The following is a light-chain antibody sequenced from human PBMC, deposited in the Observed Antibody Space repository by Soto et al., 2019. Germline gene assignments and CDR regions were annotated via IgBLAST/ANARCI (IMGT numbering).Light chain of an antibody. CDR2: AAS. Sequence: DIQMTQSPSSLSASVGDRVTITCRASQNINTYLNWYQQKPGKAPKLLIYAASSLQSGVPSRFSGSGSGTEFTLTISSLQPEDFATYYCQQSNNHPISFGQGTRLEIK. J-gene: IGKJ5*01. CDR1: QNINTY. V-gene: IGKV1-39*01. CDR3: QQSNNHPIS.